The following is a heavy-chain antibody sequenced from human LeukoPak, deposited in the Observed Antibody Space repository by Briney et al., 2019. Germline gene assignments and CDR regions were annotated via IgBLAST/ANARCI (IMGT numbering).Heavy chain of an antibody. CDR2: IKQDGSEK. CDR1: GFTFSSYW. J-gene: IGHJ4*02. V-gene: IGHV3-7*03. Sequence: GGSLRLSCAASGFTFSSYWMSWVRQAPGKGLEWVANIKQDGSEKYYVDSVKGRFTISRDNAKNSLYLQMNSLRAEDTAVYYCAKDDSYSSGWFFDYWGQGTLVTVSS. CDR3: AKDDSYSSGWFFDY. D-gene: IGHD6-19*01.